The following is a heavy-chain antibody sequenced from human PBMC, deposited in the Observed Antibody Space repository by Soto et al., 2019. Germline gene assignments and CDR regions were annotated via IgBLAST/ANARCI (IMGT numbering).Heavy chain of an antibody. Sequence: QVQLVESGGGVVQPGRSLRLSCAASGFTFSSYGMHWVRQAPGKGLEWVAVISYDGSNKYYADSVKGRFTISRDNTKNTLYLQMNSLRAEDTAVYYGTKDLRGSYDNYFDYWGQGTLVTVSS. CDR1: GFTFSSYG. V-gene: IGHV3-30*18. CDR2: ISYDGSNK. CDR3: TKDLRGSYDNYFDY. J-gene: IGHJ4*02. D-gene: IGHD1-26*01.